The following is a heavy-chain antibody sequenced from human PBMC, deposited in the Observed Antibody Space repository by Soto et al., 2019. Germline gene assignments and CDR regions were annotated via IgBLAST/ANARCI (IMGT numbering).Heavy chain of an antibody. J-gene: IGHJ5*02. D-gene: IGHD3-10*01. V-gene: IGHV3-23*01. Sequence: GGSLRLSCAASGFTFSSYAMSWVRQAPGKGLEWVSAISGSGGSTYYADSVKGRFTISRDNSKNTLYLQMNSLRAEDTAVYYCAKTWFGELLSLGPARNWFDPWGQGTLVTVSS. CDR2: ISGSGGST. CDR3: AKTWFGELLSLGPARNWFDP. CDR1: GFTFSSYA.